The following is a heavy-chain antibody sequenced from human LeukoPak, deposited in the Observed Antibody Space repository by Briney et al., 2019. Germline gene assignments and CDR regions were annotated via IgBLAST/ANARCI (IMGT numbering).Heavy chain of an antibody. D-gene: IGHD1-1*01. CDR1: GFTFSSYA. V-gene: IGHV3-30-3*01. CDR3: AREHFAATGTGWFDP. J-gene: IGHJ5*02. CDR2: ISDDGSSK. Sequence: GGSLRLSCAASGFTFSSYAIHWVRQAPGQGLEWVAVISDDGSSKYYSDSAKGRFTISRDNSKNMLYLHMNSLGTEGTAVYSCAREHFAATGTGWFDPWGQGTLVTVSS.